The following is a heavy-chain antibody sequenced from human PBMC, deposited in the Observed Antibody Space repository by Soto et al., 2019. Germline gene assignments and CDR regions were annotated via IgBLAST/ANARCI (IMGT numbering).Heavy chain of an antibody. CDR1: VSSIIGYY. CDR2: IHYSGSA. D-gene: IGHD6-13*01. Sequence: SETLSLTCTFSVSSIIGYYWTLIRQSPDRGLECICYIHYSGSANYNPSLNSRLTMPVDRSKSQFSMKLASVTAADTAVYDCERNRRSNSWLDYWGQGTMVTVSS. CDR3: ERNRRSNSWLDY. V-gene: IGHV4-59*12. J-gene: IGHJ4*02.